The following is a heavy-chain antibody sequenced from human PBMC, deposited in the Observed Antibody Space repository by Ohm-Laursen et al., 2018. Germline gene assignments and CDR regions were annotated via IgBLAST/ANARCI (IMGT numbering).Heavy chain of an antibody. CDR2: ISSSGSTI. J-gene: IGHJ4*02. CDR1: GFTFSDYY. D-gene: IGHD6-19*01. Sequence: SLRLSCSASGFTFSDYYMSWIRQAPGKGLEWVSYISSSGSTIYYADSVKGRFTISRDNAKNSLYLQMNSLRAEDTAVYYCARDLVVAGNRDYWGQGTLVTVSS. V-gene: IGHV3-11*04. CDR3: ARDLVVAGNRDY.